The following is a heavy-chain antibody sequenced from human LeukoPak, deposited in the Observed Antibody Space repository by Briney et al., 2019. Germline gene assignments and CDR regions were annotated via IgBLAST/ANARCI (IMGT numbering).Heavy chain of an antibody. CDR3: ARDSGSYHPYFDY. V-gene: IGHV1-2*02. Sequence: GASAKVPCKASGDTFTGYYMHWVRQAPGQGLEWMGWINPNSGGTNYAQKFQGRVTMTRDTSISTAYMELSRLRSDDTAVYYCARDSGSYHPYFDYWGQGTLVSVSS. D-gene: IGHD1-26*01. CDR2: INPNSGGT. J-gene: IGHJ4*02. CDR1: GDTFTGYY.